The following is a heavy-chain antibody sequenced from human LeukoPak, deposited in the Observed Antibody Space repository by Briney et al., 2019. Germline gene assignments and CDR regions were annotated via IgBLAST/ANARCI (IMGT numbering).Heavy chain of an antibody. Sequence: SETLSLTCAVYGGSSSGYYWSWIRQPPGKGLEWIGEINHSGSTNYNPSLKSRVTISVDTSKNQFSLKLSSVTAADTAVYYCARVSYGPPLQYGHLYAVPYNWFDPWGQGTLVTVSS. CDR1: GGSSSGYY. D-gene: IGHD5-24*01. V-gene: IGHV4-34*01. J-gene: IGHJ5*02. CDR3: ARVSYGPPLQYGHLYAVPYNWFDP. CDR2: INHSGST.